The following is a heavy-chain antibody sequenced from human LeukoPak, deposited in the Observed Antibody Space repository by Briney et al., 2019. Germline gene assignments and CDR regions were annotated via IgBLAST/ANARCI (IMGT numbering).Heavy chain of an antibody. CDR3: ARDGYDSSDYYLRGVY. CDR1: GFTFSSYA. D-gene: IGHD3-22*01. Sequence: GGSLRLSCAASGFTFSSYAMHWVRQAPGKGLEWVAVISYDGSNKYYADSVKGRFTISRDNSKNTLYLQMNSLRAEDTAVYYCARDGYDSSDYYLRGVYWGQGTLVTVSS. CDR2: ISYDGSNK. V-gene: IGHV3-30-3*01. J-gene: IGHJ4*02.